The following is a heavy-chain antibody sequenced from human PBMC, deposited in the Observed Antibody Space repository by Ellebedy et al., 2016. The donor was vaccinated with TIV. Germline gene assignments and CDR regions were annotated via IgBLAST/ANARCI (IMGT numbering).Heavy chain of an antibody. D-gene: IGHD3-10*01. Sequence: GESLKISCAASGFTFSSYGMHWVRQAPGKGLEWVAVMWYDGSNKYYADSVKGRFTISRDNSKNTLYLQMNSLRAEDTAVYYCARLGSADYWGQGTLVTVSS. CDR2: MWYDGSNK. CDR3: ARLGSADY. CDR1: GFTFSSYG. V-gene: IGHV3-33*08. J-gene: IGHJ4*02.